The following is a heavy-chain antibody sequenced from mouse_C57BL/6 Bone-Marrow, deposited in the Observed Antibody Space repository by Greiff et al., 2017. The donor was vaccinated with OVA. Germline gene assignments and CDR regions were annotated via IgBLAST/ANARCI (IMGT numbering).Heavy chain of an antibody. CDR1: GFTFSSYG. V-gene: IGHV5-6*02. J-gene: IGHJ1*03. Sequence: EVMLVESGGDLVKPGGSLKLSCAASGFTFSSYGMSWVRQTPDKRLEWVATISSGGSYTYYPDSVKGRFTISRDNAKTTLYLQMSSLKSEDTAMYYCARHTDYDGLWYFDVWGTGTTVTVSS. CDR3: ARHTDYDGLWYFDV. D-gene: IGHD2-4*01. CDR2: ISSGGSYT.